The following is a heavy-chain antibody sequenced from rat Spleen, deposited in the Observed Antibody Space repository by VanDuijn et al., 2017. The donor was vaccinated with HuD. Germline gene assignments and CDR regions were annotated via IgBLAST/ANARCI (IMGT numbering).Heavy chain of an antibody. CDR3: ARDENGYVNLWFAY. J-gene: IGHJ3*01. D-gene: IGHD2-3*01. CDR2: IWTGGST. Sequence: QVQLKESGPGLVQPSQTLSLTCTVSGFSLTSYHVHWVRQPTGKGLEWMGMIWTGGSTDYNSALRSRLSISRDTSESQVFLKMNSLRTEDIATYYCARDENGYVNLWFAYWGQGTLVTVSS. V-gene: IGHV2-30*01. CDR1: GFSLTSYH.